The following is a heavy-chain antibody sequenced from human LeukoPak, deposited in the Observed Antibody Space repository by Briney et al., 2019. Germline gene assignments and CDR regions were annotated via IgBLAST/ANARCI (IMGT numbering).Heavy chain of an antibody. CDR1: GDTFSSYA. Sequence: VASVKVSCKASGDTFSSYAISWVRQAPGQGLEWMGRIIPIFGTANYAQKFQGRVTITTDESTSTAYMELSSLRSEDTAVYYCARDPTNRSGGSSWFDPWGQGTLVTVSS. CDR2: IIPIFGTA. CDR3: ARDPTNRSGGSSWFDP. J-gene: IGHJ5*02. D-gene: IGHD2-15*01. V-gene: IGHV1-69*05.